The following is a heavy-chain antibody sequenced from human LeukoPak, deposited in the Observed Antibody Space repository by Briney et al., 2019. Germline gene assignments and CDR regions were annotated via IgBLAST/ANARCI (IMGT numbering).Heavy chain of an antibody. CDR1: GGTFSSYA. D-gene: IGHD3-22*01. J-gene: IGHJ4*02. V-gene: IGHV1-69*04. CDR3: ARDLGYYDSSGLT. Sequence: SVKVSCKASGGTFSSYAISWVRQAPGQGLEWMGRIIPIFGIANYAQKFQGRVTITADKSTSSAYMELSSLRSEDTAVYYCARDLGYYDSSGLTWGQGTLVTVSS. CDR2: IIPIFGIA.